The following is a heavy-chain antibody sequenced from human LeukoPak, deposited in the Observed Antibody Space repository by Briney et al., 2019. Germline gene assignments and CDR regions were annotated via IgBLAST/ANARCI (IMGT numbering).Heavy chain of an antibody. D-gene: IGHD2-15*01. CDR3: ARLVCGGGSCPAEFDY. V-gene: IGHV4-39*01. CDR1: GGSISSGGHY. Sequence: SETLSRNCIVSGGSISSGGHYWGWIRQPPGKGLEWIGSIYYSGSTYYNPSLNSRVTIFIDMSKNQFSLKLSSVTATDTAVYYCARLVCGGGSCPAEFDYWGQGTLVAVSS. CDR2: IYYSGST. J-gene: IGHJ4*02.